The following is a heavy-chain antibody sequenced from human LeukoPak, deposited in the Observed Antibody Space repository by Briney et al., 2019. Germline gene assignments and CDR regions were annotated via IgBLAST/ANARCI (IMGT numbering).Heavy chain of an antibody. CDR3: ARDITGPPTYYYYYMDV. CDR2: LHASGGA. J-gene: IGHJ6*03. V-gene: IGHV4-4*07. Sequence: PSETLSLTCNVSGDSFSSYFWSWIRQPAGKGLEWIGRLHASGGANYNPSLKSRVTMSLDTSKNQFSLKLMSVTAADSAMYYCARDITGPPTYYYYYMDVWGKGTTVTDSS. D-gene: IGHD2-8*02. CDR1: GDSFSSYF.